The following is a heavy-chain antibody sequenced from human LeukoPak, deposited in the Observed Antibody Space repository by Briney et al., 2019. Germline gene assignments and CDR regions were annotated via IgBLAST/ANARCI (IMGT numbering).Heavy chain of an antibody. Sequence: SGGSLRLSCAASGFTFSDYYMSWIRQAPGKGLEWVSYISSSGSTIYYADSVKGRFTISRDNAKNSLYLQMNSLRAEDTAVYYCASAGYSSGWYGPTSVIQHWGQGTLVTVSS. CDR2: ISSSGSTI. V-gene: IGHV3-11*01. CDR1: GFTFSDYY. J-gene: IGHJ1*01. D-gene: IGHD6-19*01. CDR3: ASAGYSSGWYGPTSVIQH.